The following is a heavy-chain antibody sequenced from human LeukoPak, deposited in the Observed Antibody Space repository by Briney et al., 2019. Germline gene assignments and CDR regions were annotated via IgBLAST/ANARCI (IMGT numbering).Heavy chain of an antibody. CDR1: GGSVSSGSYY. CDR2: IYYSGGT. J-gene: IGHJ4*02. V-gene: IGHV4-61*01. CDR3: ARGRSSANFDY. Sequence: PSETLSLTCTVSGGSVSSGSYYWSWIRQPPGTGLEWIGFIYYSGGTNFNPSLKSRVTISVDTSKNQFSLKLSSVTAADTAVYYCARGRSSANFDYWGQGTLVTVSS. D-gene: IGHD5/OR15-5a*01.